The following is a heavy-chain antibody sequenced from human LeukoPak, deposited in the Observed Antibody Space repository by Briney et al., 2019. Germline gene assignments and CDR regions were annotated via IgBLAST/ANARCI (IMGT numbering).Heavy chain of an antibody. CDR3: ARPLSALVGASCIGS. CDR2: INPNGGST. J-gene: IGHJ3*01. V-gene: IGHV1-46*01. D-gene: IGHD1-26*01. CDR1: GYTFTSYY. Sequence: GASVKVSCKASGYTFTSYYMHWVRQAPGQGLEWMGIINPNGGSTSYAQKFQGRVTMTRDTSTSTVYMELSSLSSEDTAVYYCARPLSALVGASCIGSWGQGTMVTVSS.